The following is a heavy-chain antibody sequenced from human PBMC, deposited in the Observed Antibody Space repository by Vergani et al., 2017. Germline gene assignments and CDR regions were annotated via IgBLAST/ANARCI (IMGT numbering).Heavy chain of an antibody. Sequence: QVQLQESGPGLVKPSQTLSLTCTVSGGSISSGDYYWSWIRQPPGKGLEWIGYIYYSGSTYYNPSLKSRVTISVDTSKNQFSLKLSSVTSADTAVYYCWRVADFYGLGSRLLDLGVQGSLVTVSS. J-gene: IGHJ5*02. CDR1: GGSISSGDYY. CDR3: WRVADFYGLGSRLLDL. D-gene: IGHD3-10*01. CDR2: IYYSGST. V-gene: IGHV4-30-4*08.